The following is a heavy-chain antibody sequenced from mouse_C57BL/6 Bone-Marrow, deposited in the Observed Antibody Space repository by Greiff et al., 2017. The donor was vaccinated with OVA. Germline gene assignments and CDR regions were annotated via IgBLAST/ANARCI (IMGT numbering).Heavy chain of an antibody. CDR2: INPYNGDT. Sequence: EVQLVESGPELVKPGASVKISCKASGYSFTGYFMNWVMQSHGKSLEWIGRINPYNGDTFYNQKFKGKATLTVDKSSSTAHMELRSLTSEDSAVYYCARWWFPYYFDYWGQGTTLTVSS. CDR3: ARWWFPYYFDY. D-gene: IGHD1-1*02. V-gene: IGHV1-20*01. J-gene: IGHJ2*01. CDR1: GYSFTGYF.